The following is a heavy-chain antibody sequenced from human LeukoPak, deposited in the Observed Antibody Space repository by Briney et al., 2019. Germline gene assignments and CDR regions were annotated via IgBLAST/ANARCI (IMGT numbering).Heavy chain of an antibody. CDR2: ISGSGGST. J-gene: IGHJ4*02. CDR3: ANGMYSSSSWPPYDFDY. D-gene: IGHD6-6*01. V-gene: IGHV3-23*01. Sequence: PGGSLRLSCAASGFTFSSYAMSGVRQAPGKGLEWVSAISGSGGSTYYADSVKGRFTIPRDNTKNTLYLQMNSLRAEDTAVYYCANGMYSSSSWPPYDFDYWGQGTLVTVSS. CDR1: GFTFSSYA.